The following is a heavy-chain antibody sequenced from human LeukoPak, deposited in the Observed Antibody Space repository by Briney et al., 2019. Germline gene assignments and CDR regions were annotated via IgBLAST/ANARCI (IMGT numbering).Heavy chain of an antibody. J-gene: IGHJ4*02. CDR3: TKEGATGSRYNFDY. Sequence: GGSLRLSCAASGFTFSRHGMHWVRQAPGKGLEWVAVISNDGTIEYYADSAKGRFTISRDNSKNTVSLQMNSLREDDTAVFYCTKEGATGSRYNFDYWGQGTLVTVSS. V-gene: IGHV3-30*18. CDR1: GFTFSRHG. CDR2: ISNDGTIE. D-gene: IGHD2-15*01.